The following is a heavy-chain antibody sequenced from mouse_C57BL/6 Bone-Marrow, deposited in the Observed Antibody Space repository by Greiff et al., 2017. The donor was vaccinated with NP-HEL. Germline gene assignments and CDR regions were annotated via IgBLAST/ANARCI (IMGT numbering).Heavy chain of an antibody. V-gene: IGHV5-6*01. CDR2: ISSGGSYT. D-gene: IGHD2-3*01. CDR3: ARHGGYYVGYAMDY. J-gene: IGHJ4*01. CDR1: GFTFSSYG. Sequence: EVQLVESGGDLVKPGGSLKLSCAASGFTFSSYGMSWVRQTPDKRLEWVATISSGGSYTYYPDSVKGRFTISRDNAKNTLYLQMSSLKSEDTAMYYCARHGGYYVGYAMDYWGQGTSVTVSS.